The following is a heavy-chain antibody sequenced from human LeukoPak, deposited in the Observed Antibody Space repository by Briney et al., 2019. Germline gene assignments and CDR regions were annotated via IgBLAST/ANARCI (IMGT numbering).Heavy chain of an antibody. D-gene: IGHD1-1*01. J-gene: IGHJ3*01. CDR2: MYTGGET. CDR3: ARDRIQLGLDV. V-gene: IGHV3-66*01. CDR1: GFTVSRNY. Sequence: GGSLRLSCAASGFTVSRNYMTWVRQAPGKGLEWVSVMYTGGETYYADSVRARFTISRDNSKNTLYLQMNSLRAEDSAAYYCARDRIQLGLDVWGQGTMVTVSS.